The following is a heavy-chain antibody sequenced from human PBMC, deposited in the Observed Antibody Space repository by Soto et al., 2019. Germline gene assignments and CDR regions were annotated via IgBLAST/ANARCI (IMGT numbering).Heavy chain of an antibody. CDR1: GFTFSDHY. V-gene: IGHV3-11*01. J-gene: IGHJ3*02. Sequence: GGSLRLSCSASGFTFSDHYLSWIRQAPGKGLEWVSYISSSGSNIYYADSVKGRFTISRDNAKSSLYLQMISLRAEDTAVYYCARGGCSSTSCYRDAFDIWGQGTMVTVSS. CDR2: ISSSGSNI. D-gene: IGHD2-2*01. CDR3: ARGGCSSTSCYRDAFDI.